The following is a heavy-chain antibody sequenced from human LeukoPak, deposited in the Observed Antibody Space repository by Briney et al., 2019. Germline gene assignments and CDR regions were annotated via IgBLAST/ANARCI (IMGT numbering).Heavy chain of an antibody. CDR2: IKRKTDGGTT. CDR1: GFTFSNTW. J-gene: IGHJ4*02. D-gene: IGHD6-13*01. CDR3: TTGLRAADTN. V-gene: IGHV3-15*01. Sequence: GGSLRLSCAASGFTFSNTWMSWVRQAPGKGLEWVGRIKRKTDGGTTDYAAPVKGRFTISRDDSKNTLYLQMNSLKTEDTAVYYCTTGLRAADTNWGLETLVTVSS.